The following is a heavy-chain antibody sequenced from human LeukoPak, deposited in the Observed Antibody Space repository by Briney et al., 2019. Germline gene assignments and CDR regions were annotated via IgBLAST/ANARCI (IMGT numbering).Heavy chain of an antibody. CDR3: ATSIAAAGSFDY. Sequence: ASVNVSFKVPGYTLTELSMHWVRQAPGKGREGVGGFDPEDGETIYAQKFQGRVTMTEDTSTDTAYMELSSLRSEDTAVHYCATSIAAAGSFDYWGQGTLVTVSS. V-gene: IGHV1-24*01. CDR2: FDPEDGET. CDR1: GYTLTELS. J-gene: IGHJ4*02. D-gene: IGHD6-13*01.